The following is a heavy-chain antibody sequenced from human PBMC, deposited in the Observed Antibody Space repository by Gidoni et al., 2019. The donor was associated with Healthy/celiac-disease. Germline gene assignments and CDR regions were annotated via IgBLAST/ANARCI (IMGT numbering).Heavy chain of an antibody. CDR3: TTGAGLYYYDSSGYYPDFDY. Sequence: EVQLVESGGGLVKPGGSLRLSCAAYGFTFSNAWMSWVRQAPGKGLEWVGRIKSKTDGGTTDYAAPVKGRFTISRDDSKNTLYLQMNSLKTEDTAVYYCTTGAGLYYYDSSGYYPDFDYWGQGTLVTVSS. V-gene: IGHV3-15*01. J-gene: IGHJ4*02. CDR1: GFTFSNAW. CDR2: IKSKTDGGTT. D-gene: IGHD3-22*01.